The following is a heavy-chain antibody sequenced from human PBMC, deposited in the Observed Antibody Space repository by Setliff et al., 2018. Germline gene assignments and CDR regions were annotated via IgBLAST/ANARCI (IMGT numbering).Heavy chain of an antibody. CDR1: GFTFSDYG. V-gene: IGHV3-21*01. CDR2: LSGGSSYI. CDR3: ACPDILTGLYDY. J-gene: IGHJ4*02. Sequence: GGSLRLSCAASGFTFSDYGMNWVRQAPGKGLEWVACLSGGSSYIHYADSMKGRFTISRDDSKNSLYLQMNSLRAEDTGVYYCACPDILTGLYDYWGQGTLVTVSS. D-gene: IGHD3-9*01.